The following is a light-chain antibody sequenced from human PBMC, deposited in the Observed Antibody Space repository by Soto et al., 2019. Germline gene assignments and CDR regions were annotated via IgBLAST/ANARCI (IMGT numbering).Light chain of an antibody. J-gene: IGKJ2*01. CDR1: QSVSSNY. V-gene: IGKV3-20*01. CDR2: GVS. Sequence: EIVLTQSPGTLSLSLGERVTFSCRASQSVSSNYLAWYQHRPGQAPRLLIHGVSSRATGIPDRFTGSGSGRDFTLTISSLEPEDSAVYYCQQYGRSPYSFGQGTKLEIK. CDR3: QQYGRSPYS.